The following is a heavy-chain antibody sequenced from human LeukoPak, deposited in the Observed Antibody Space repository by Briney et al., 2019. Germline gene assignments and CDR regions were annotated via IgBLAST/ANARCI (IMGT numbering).Heavy chain of an antibody. CDR2: ISAYNGNT. Sequence: GASVKVSCKASGYTFTSYGISWVRQAPGQGLERMGWISAYNGNTNYAQKLQGRVTMTTDTSTSTAYMELRSLRSDDTAVYYCARVVVPAARYYMDVWGKGTTVTVSS. V-gene: IGHV1-18*01. CDR1: GYTFTSYG. D-gene: IGHD2-2*01. J-gene: IGHJ6*03. CDR3: ARVVVPAARYYMDV.